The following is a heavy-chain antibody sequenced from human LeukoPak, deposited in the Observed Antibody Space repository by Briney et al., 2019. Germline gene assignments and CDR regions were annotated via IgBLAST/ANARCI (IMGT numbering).Heavy chain of an antibody. CDR3: ARSSRGHCSSTSCYRYSRVYAFDI. J-gene: IGHJ3*02. CDR1: GYTFTGYY. Sequence: ASVKVSCKASGYTFTGYYMHWVRQAPGQGLEWMGWINPNSGGTNYAQKFQGRVTMIRDTSISTAYMELSRLRSDDTAVYYCARSSRGHCSSTSCYRYSRVYAFDIWGQGTMVTVSS. CDR2: INPNSGGT. D-gene: IGHD2-2*01. V-gene: IGHV1-2*02.